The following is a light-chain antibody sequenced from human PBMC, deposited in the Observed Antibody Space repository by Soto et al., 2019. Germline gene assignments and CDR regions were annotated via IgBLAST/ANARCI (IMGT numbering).Light chain of an antibody. J-gene: IGKJ1*01. CDR2: GAS. V-gene: IGKV3-15*01. CDR3: LQYNNWRT. Sequence: EIVMTQSPATLSVSPGERATLSCRASQSINSNLAWYQQKPGQAPRLLICGASTTATGIPARFSGSGSGTEFTLTISSLQSEDFAVYYCLQYNNWRTFGQGTKVDIK. CDR1: QSINSN.